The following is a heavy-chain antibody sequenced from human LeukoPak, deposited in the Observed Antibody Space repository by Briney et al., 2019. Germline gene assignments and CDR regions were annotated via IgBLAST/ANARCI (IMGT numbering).Heavy chain of an antibody. D-gene: IGHD3-10*01. Sequence: GGSLRLSCAASGFTFSSYSMNWVRQAPGKGLEWASSISSSSSYIYYADSVKGRFTISRDNAKNSLYLQMNSLRAEDTAVYYCARENLGVIITYPSAFDIWGQGTMVTVSS. CDR1: GFTFSSYS. J-gene: IGHJ3*02. CDR2: ISSSSSYI. V-gene: IGHV3-21*01. CDR3: ARENLGVIITYPSAFDI.